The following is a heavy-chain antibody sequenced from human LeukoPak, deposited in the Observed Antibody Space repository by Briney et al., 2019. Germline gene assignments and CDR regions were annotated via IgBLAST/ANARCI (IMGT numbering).Heavy chain of an antibody. V-gene: IGHV3-23*01. CDR1: GFTFSSYA. Sequence: GGSLRLSCAASGFTFSSYAMSWVRQAPGPGKEWVSSITSSGAATYYADSVQDRFTISRGNSDNTLYLQMNSLRAEDTALYYCAKDRPNYYGSNGHYYKLNGDCWGQGTLVTVSS. J-gene: IGHJ4*02. CDR2: ITSSGAAT. D-gene: IGHD3-22*01. CDR3: AKDRPNYYGSNGHYYKLNGDC.